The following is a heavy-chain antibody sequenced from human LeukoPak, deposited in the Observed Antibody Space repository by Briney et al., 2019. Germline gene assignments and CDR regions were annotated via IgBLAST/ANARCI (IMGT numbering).Heavy chain of an antibody. CDR3: ARQMGVASRKNYFDS. CDR2: LYPRDSDT. D-gene: IGHD5-12*01. J-gene: IGHJ4*02. V-gene: IGHV5-51*01. CDR1: GYNFPRYW. Sequence: GESLKISCQASGYNFPRYWIGWVRQMPGKGLEWMGLLYPRDSDTRYSPSFQGQVTFSADNSINTAYLQWSSLRASDTAIYYCARQMGVASRKNYFDSWGQGTLVTVSA.